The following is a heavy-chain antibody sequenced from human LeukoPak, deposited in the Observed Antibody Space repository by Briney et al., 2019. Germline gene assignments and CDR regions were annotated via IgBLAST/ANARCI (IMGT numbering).Heavy chain of an antibody. J-gene: IGHJ6*03. Sequence: PGGSLRLSCAASGFTVSSNYMSWVRQAPGKGLEWVSVIYSGGSTYYADSMKGRFTISRDNSKNTLYLQMNSLRAEDTAVYYCASGALHYYDSSGYYYFYYYYYMDVWGKGTTVTVSS. V-gene: IGHV3-66*02. D-gene: IGHD3-22*01. CDR3: ASGALHYYDSSGYYYFYYYYYMDV. CDR1: GFTVSSNY. CDR2: IYSGGST.